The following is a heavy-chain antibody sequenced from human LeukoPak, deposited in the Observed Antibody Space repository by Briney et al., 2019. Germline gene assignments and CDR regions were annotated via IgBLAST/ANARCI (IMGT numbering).Heavy chain of an antibody. V-gene: IGHV3-13*01. D-gene: IGHD3-16*01. CDR1: GFTFSSYD. Sequence: GSLRLSCAASGFTFSSYDMHWVRQATGKGLEWVSAIGTAGDTYYPGSVKGRFTISRDNPKNTVYLQMNSLRDEDTAVYYCAKDGAGRHYFDYWGPGTLVTVSS. CDR2: IGTAGDT. CDR3: AKDGAGRHYFDY. J-gene: IGHJ4*02.